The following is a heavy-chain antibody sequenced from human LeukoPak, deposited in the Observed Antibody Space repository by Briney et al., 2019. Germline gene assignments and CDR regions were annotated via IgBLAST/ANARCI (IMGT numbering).Heavy chain of an antibody. D-gene: IGHD2-21*02. CDR3: ARDPGCGGDFPPPYYYGMDV. CDR2: ISGSGGST. CDR1: GFTFSSYA. Sequence: PGGSLRLSCAASGFTFSSYAMSWVRQAPGKGLEWVSAISGSGGSTYYADSVKGRFTISRDNSKNTLYLQMNSLRAEDTAVYYCARDPGCGGDFPPPYYYGMDVWGQGTTVTVSS. J-gene: IGHJ6*02. V-gene: IGHV3-23*01.